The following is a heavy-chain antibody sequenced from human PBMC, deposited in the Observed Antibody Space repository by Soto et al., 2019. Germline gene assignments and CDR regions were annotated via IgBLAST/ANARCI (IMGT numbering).Heavy chain of an antibody. V-gene: IGHV3-11*01. CDR2: ISSSGSTI. CDR1: GFTFGDYY. CDR3: ARDREYYDSSGPNWFDP. D-gene: IGHD3-22*01. Sequence: GSLRLSCAASGFTFGDYYMSWIRQAPGKGLEWVSYISSSGSTIYYADSVKGRFTISRDNAKNSLYLQMNSLRAEDTAVYYCARDREYYDSSGPNWFDPWGQGTLVTVSS. J-gene: IGHJ5*02.